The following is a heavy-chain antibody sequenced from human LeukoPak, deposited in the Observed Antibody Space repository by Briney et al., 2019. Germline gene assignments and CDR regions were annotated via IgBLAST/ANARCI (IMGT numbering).Heavy chain of an antibody. J-gene: IGHJ5*02. CDR2: ISSSSSYI. CDR1: GFTFSSYS. D-gene: IGHD6-13*01. V-gene: IGHV3-21*01. CDR3: ARDAFRLQQQLVGFDP. Sequence: GGSLRLSCAASGFTFSSYSMNWVRQAPGKGLEWVSSISSSSSYIYYADSVKGRFTISRDNAKNSLYLQMNSLRAEDTAVYYCARDAFRLQQQLVGFDPWGQGTLVTVSS.